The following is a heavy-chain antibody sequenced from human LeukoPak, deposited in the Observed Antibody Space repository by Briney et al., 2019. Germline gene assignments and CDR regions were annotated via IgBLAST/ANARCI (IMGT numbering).Heavy chain of an antibody. J-gene: IGHJ3*02. CDR1: GGTFSSYA. V-gene: IGHV1-69*04. D-gene: IGHD1-26*01. CDR2: IIPILGIA. CDR3: ATLGLGVGAPWDAFDI. Sequence: SVKVSCKASGGTFSSYAISWVRQAPGQGLEWMGRIIPILGIANYAQKFQGRVTITADKSTSSAYMELSSLRSEDTAVYYCATLGLGVGAPWDAFDIWGQGTMVTVSS.